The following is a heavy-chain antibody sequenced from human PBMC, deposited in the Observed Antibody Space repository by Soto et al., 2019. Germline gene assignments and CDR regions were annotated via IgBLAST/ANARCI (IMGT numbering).Heavy chain of an antibody. Sequence: EVQLVESGGGLVKPGGSLRLSCAASGFTFSSYSMNWVRQAPGKGLEWVSSISSSSSYIYYADSVKGRFTISRDNAKNSLYLQMNSLRAEDTAVYYCARAALVSSGYYGYWGQGTLVTVS. CDR1: GFTFSSYS. D-gene: IGHD3-22*01. CDR3: ARAALVSSGYYGY. V-gene: IGHV3-21*01. CDR2: ISSSSSYI. J-gene: IGHJ4*02.